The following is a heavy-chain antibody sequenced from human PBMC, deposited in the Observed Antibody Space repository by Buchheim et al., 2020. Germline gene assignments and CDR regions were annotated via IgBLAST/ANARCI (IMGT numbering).Heavy chain of an antibody. V-gene: IGHV4-39*07. Sequence: QLQLQESGPGLVKPSETLSLICSVSGGSISSRGYYWGWIRQPPGKGLEWIGSINYSGSAYYNPSLKSRVTISVDTSKTLFSLKLTSMTAADTAVYYCAREYSTSSGPSFDYWGQGTL. CDR2: INYSGSA. CDR1: GGSISSRGYY. CDR3: AREYSTSSGPSFDY. D-gene: IGHD6-6*01. J-gene: IGHJ4*02.